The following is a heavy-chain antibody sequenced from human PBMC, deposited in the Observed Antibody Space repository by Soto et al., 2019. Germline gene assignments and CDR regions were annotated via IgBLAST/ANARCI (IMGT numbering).Heavy chain of an antibody. D-gene: IGHD1-1*01. Sequence: AGGSLRLSCAASGFTFSSYAMSWVRQAPGKGLEWVSAISGSGGSTYYADSVKGRFTISRDNSKNTLYLQMNSLRAEDTAVYYCAKDYPEPKSYYMDVWGKGTTVTVSS. V-gene: IGHV3-23*01. J-gene: IGHJ6*03. CDR3: AKDYPEPKSYYMDV. CDR1: GFTFSSYA. CDR2: ISGSGGST.